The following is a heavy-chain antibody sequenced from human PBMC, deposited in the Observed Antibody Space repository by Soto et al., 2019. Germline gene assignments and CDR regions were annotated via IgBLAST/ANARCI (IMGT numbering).Heavy chain of an antibody. CDR1: GYTLTAYY. CDR2: INPNSGGT. V-gene: IGHV1-2*02. Sequence: ASLNVYWPASGYTLTAYYMHWLRQAPGQGLEWMGWINPNSGGTNYAQKFQGRVTMTRDTSISTAYMELSRLRSDDTAVYYCARVFWNWHSNWFYPCGQETALTVSS. J-gene: IGHJ5*01. D-gene: IGHD1-7*01. CDR3: ARVFWNWHSNWFYP.